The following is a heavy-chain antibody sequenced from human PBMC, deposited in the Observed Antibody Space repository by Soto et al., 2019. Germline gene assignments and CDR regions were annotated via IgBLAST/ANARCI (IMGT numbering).Heavy chain of an antibody. CDR1: GGSVSSGGYY. CDR2: IYYSGTT. D-gene: IGHD2-8*01. CDR3: ARRALPQCINGVCYKDGFWDY. Sequence: QVQLQESGPGLVKPSQTLSLTCTVSGGSVSSGGYYWSWIRQHPGTGLEWIGYIYYSGTTYFNPSIQSRASISLYTSKNEFSLKLTSVTAADTAVYYCARRALPQCINGVCYKDGFWDYWGQGALVTVSS. J-gene: IGHJ4*02. V-gene: IGHV4-31*03.